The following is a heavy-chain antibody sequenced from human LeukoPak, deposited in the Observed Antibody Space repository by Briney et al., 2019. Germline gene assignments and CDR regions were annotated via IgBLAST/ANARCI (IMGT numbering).Heavy chain of an antibody. CDR1: GFTFRSYG. J-gene: IGHJ4*02. CDR2: IRYDGSNK. V-gene: IGHV3-30*02. Sequence: GGSLRLSCAASGFTFRSYGMHWVRQAPGKGLEWVAFIRYDGSNKYYADSVKGRFTISRDNSKNTLYLQMNSLRADDTAVYYCAKGTSSGWYYFDYWGQGTLVTVSS. CDR3: AKGTSSGWYYFDY. D-gene: IGHD6-19*01.